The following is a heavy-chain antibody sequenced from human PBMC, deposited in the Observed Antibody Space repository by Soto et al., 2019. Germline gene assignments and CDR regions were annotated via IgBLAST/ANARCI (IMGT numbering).Heavy chain of an antibody. Sequence: GGSLRLSCAASGFTFSSYAMSWVRQAPGKGLEWVSAISGSGGSTYYADSVKGRFTISRDNSKNTLYLQMNSLRAEDTAVYYCAKGRGATVLMSFQFDYWGQGTLVTVSS. CDR2: ISGSGGST. J-gene: IGHJ4*02. D-gene: IGHD2-8*01. CDR1: GFTFSSYA. V-gene: IGHV3-23*01. CDR3: AKGRGATVLMSFQFDY.